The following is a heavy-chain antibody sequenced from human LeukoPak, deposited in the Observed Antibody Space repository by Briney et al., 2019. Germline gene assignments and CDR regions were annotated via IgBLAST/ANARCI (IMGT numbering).Heavy chain of an antibody. CDR2: ISVSGDST. V-gene: IGHV3-23*01. Sequence: GGSLRLSCAASGFTFASYVMSWVRPAPGKGLEWVSTISVSGDSTYYTDSVKGRFTISRDNSKNTLYLQMNSLRAEDTAVYFCARGKYCSSTSCYFMDYWFDPWGQGTLVTVSS. CDR1: GFTFASYV. J-gene: IGHJ5*02. CDR3: ARGKYCSSTSCYFMDYWFDP. D-gene: IGHD2-2*01.